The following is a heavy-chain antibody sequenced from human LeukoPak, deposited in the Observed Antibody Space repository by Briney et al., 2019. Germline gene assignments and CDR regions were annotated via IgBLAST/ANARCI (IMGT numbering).Heavy chain of an antibody. CDR1: GFTFSSYA. V-gene: IGHV3-23*01. CDR2: ISGSGGGST. J-gene: IGHJ4*02. CDR3: VKQTGSGGWGYYFDY. D-gene: IGHD6-19*01. Sequence: GGSLRLSCVAPGFTFSSYAMSWVRQAPGKGLEWVSVISGSGGGSTYYADSVKGRFTISRDNSKNTLYVQMNSLRAEDTAVYYCVKQTGSGGWGYYFDYWGQGTLVTVSS.